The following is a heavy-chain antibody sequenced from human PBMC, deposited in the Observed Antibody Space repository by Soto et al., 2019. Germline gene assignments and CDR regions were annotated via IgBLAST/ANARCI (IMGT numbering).Heavy chain of an antibody. CDR2: VFHSGDT. CDR1: GGSISGRNW. J-gene: IGHJ4*02. CDR3: TRLIYDSRLNYFYFDL. D-gene: IGHD3-22*01. V-gene: IGHV4-4*02. Sequence: QVHLQESGPGLVKPSGTLSLTCVVSGGSISGRNWWSWVRQAPGKGLEWIGEVFHSGDTTYSPSLRSRVSLSVDKSKNQFSLNLNSVTAADTAVYYCTRLIYDSRLNYFYFDLGGQGALVTVSS.